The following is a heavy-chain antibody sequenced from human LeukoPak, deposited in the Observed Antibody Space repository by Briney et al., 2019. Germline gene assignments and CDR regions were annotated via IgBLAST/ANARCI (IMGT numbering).Heavy chain of an antibody. Sequence: GGSLRLSCAASGFTFSSYGMHWVRQAPGKGLEWVAFIRYDGSNKYYADSVKGRFTISRDNSKNTLYLQMNSLRVEDTALYYCARAYGTNGYFQLPIDYWGQGILVSVSS. CDR1: GFTFSSYG. J-gene: IGHJ4*02. CDR2: IRYDGSNK. V-gene: IGHV3-30*02. CDR3: ARAYGTNGYFQLPIDY. D-gene: IGHD2-8*01.